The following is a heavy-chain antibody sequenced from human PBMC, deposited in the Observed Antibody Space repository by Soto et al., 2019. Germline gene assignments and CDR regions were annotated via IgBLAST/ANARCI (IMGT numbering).Heavy chain of an antibody. V-gene: IGHV3-30*18. Sequence: QVQLVESGGGVVQPGRSLRLSCAASGFTFSRNGMHWVRQAPGKGLEWVALISYDGSNKYYADSVKGRFTISRDNSKNTLYLQMNSLRAEDTAVYYCAKDPRHQGSGSYEGFDPWGQGTLVTVSS. CDR2: ISYDGSNK. CDR1: GFTFSRNG. CDR3: AKDPRHQGSGSYEGFDP. J-gene: IGHJ5*02. D-gene: IGHD3-10*01.